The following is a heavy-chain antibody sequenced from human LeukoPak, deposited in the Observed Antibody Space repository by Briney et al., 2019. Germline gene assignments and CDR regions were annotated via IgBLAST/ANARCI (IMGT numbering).Heavy chain of an antibody. CDR2: ISAYNGNT. D-gene: IGHD4-23*01. V-gene: IGHV1-18*01. J-gene: IGHJ4*02. CDR1: GYTFTSYG. Sequence: ASVKVSCKASGYTFTSYGISWVRQAPGQGLEWMGWISAYNGNTNYAQKFQGRVTMTRDTSISTAYMELSRLRSDDTAVYYCARSRTTVVTRTFDYWGQGTLVTVSS. CDR3: ARSRTTVVTRTFDY.